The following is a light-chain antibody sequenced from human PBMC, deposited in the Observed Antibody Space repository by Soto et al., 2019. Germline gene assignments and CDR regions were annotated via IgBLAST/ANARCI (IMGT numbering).Light chain of an antibody. CDR2: GVT. CDR3: FSHRGGDSHV. J-gene: IGLJ1*01. Sequence: QSALTQPASVSGSPGQPITISCTGTSSDVGGYNYVSWYQQYPGKAPKLMIYGVTNRPSGVSNRFSGSKTGNTASLIISGLQAEDEAYYYCFSHRGGDSHVFGTGTKVTVL. CDR1: SSDVGGYNY. V-gene: IGLV2-14*01.